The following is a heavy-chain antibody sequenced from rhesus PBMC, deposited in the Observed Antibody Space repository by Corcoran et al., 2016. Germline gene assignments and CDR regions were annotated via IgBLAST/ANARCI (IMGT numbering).Heavy chain of an antibody. CDR3: ARHERASWSAYNSLDV. J-gene: IGHJ5-2*02. CDR1: GGSISSNY. Sequence: QVQLQESGPGLVKPLETLSLTCAVSGGSISSNYWSWIRQAPGTGLEWIGYIYGSGSSTNHNPARKSRGTLSGYTSKNQLSLKLSSVTGAYTAVYYCARHERASWSAYNSLDVWGRGVLVTVSS. D-gene: IGHD6-13*01. CDR2: IYGSGSST. V-gene: IGHV4S11*01.